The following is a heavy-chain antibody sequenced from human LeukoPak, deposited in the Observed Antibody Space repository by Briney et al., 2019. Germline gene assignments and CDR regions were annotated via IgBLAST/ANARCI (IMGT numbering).Heavy chain of an antibody. J-gene: IGHJ6*03. D-gene: IGHD2-2*01. CDR3: ARVSCSSTSCFDYYYMDV. Sequence: SETLSLTCTVSGGSISSGTYYWSWIRQPPGKGLEWIGYIYYSGSTYYNPSLKSRVTISVDTSKNQFSLKVSSVTAADTAVYYCARVSCSSTSCFDYYYMDVWGKGTTVTVSS. CDR2: IYYSGST. CDR1: GGSISSGTYY. V-gene: IGHV4-30-4*08.